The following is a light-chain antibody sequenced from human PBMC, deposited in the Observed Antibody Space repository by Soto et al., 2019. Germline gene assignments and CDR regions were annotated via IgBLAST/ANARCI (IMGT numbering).Light chain of an antibody. V-gene: IGKV3-11*01. CDR2: DAS. CDR1: QSVSSY. Sequence: EIVLTQSPATLSLSPGDRATLSCRASQSVSSYLAWYQQKPGQAPRLLIYDASNRATGIPARFSGSGSGTDFTLTISSLEPEDFAVYYCQQYYSTPYTFGQGTKLEIK. CDR3: QQYYSTPYT. J-gene: IGKJ2*01.